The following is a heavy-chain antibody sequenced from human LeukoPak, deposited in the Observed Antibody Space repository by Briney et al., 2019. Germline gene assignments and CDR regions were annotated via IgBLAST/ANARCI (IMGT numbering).Heavy chain of an antibody. J-gene: IGHJ4*02. D-gene: IGHD2-15*01. CDR2: INQGGSET. CDR3: ATLRHNY. Sequence: GGSLRLSCAASGFTFSNSRMTWVRQAPGKGLEWVANINQGGSETYYLDSVKGRFTISRDNAKNSLFLQMNSLRAEDTAVYYCATLRHNYWGQGTLVTVSS. V-gene: IGHV3-7*02. CDR1: GFTFSNSR.